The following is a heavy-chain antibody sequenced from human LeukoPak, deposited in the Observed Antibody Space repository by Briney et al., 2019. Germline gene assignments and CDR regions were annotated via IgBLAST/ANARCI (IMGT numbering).Heavy chain of an antibody. CDR2: IYSGGST. J-gene: IGHJ4*02. CDR3: ASTTTAGHFDY. CDR1: GFTVSSNS. Sequence: GGSLRLSCAASGFTVSSNSMSWVRQAPGKGLEWVSVIYSGGSTYNADSVKGRFTISRDNSENTLYLQMNSLRAEDTAVYYCASTTTAGHFDYWGQGTLVTVSS. D-gene: IGHD6-13*01. V-gene: IGHV3-53*01.